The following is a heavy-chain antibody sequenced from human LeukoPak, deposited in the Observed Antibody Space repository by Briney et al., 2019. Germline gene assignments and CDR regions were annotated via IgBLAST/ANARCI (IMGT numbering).Heavy chain of an antibody. J-gene: IGHJ3*02. D-gene: IGHD2-8*01. CDR3: ARGYCSNGVCIDAFDI. Sequence: GGSLRLSCAASGFTFSSYEMNWVRQAPGKGLEWVSYISTSGSTRYYADSVKGRFTISRDNAKNSLYLQMNSQRAEDTAVYYCARGYCSNGVCIDAFDIWGQGTMVTVSS. CDR2: ISTSGSTR. V-gene: IGHV3-48*03. CDR1: GFTFSSYE.